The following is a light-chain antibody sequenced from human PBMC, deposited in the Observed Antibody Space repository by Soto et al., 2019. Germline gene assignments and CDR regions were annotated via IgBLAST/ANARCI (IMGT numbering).Light chain of an antibody. Sequence: QSVLTQPASVSGSPGQSITISCTGTSSDVGAYNFVSCQQQHPGKAXEVMIYXXXYRPSGISYRVSGSKSGNTASLTISGLQGEDEADYYCSAYTVSRTYVFGTGTKVT. CDR3: SAYTVSRTYV. V-gene: IGLV2-14*01. CDR2: XXX. J-gene: IGLJ1*01. CDR1: SSDVGAYNF.